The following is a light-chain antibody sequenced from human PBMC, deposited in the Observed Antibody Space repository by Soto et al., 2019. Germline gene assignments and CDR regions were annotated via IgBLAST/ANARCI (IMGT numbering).Light chain of an antibody. J-gene: IGKJ1*01. V-gene: IGKV3-15*01. CDR2: GAS. Sequence: EVVMTQSPATLSVSPGERATLSCRASQSVSSNLAWYQQKPGQAPRLLIYGASTRATGIPAKFSASGSGTEFTLNISSLQSEDFAVYYCQQYNDWWTFGQGTKVEIK. CDR1: QSVSSN. CDR3: QQYNDWWT.